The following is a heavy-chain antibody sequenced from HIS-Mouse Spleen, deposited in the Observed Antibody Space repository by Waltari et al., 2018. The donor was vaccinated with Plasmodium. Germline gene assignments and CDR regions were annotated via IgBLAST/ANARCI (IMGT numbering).Heavy chain of an antibody. V-gene: IGHV4-34*01. CDR3: ARVTSSGVYWYFDL. CDR2: ISHSGSA. Sequence: QVQLQQWGAGLLKPSETLSLTCAVYGGSFSGYYWSWIRQPPGKGLEWSGEISHSGSANYNPSLKVLVTLSVDTARNQFSLKLGSVTASDTAVYYCARVTSSGVYWYFDLWGRGTLVTVSS. D-gene: IGHD3-3*01. CDR1: GGSFSGYY. J-gene: IGHJ2*01.